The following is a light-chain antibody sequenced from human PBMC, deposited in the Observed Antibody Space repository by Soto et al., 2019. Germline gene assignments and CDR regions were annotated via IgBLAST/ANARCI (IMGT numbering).Light chain of an antibody. CDR3: QQSYSIPSIT. CDR2: AAS. Sequence: DIQMTQSPSSLSASVGDRFTITCLSSQSISSYLNWYQHKPGKAPKLLIYAASSLQSGVPSRFIGSGSGTDFTLTISSLQPEDFATYYCQQSYSIPSITFGQGTRLEIK. J-gene: IGKJ5*01. V-gene: IGKV1-39*01. CDR1: QSISSY.